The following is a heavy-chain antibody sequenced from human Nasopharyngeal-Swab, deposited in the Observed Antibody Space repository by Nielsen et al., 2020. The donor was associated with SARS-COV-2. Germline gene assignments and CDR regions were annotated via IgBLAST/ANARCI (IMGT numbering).Heavy chain of an antibody. J-gene: IGHJ4*02. V-gene: IGHV3-9*01. CDR1: GFTFDDYA. CDR3: AKGITMIVVVEGFDY. CDR2: ISWNSGSI. D-gene: IGHD3-22*01. Sequence: GGSLRLSCAASGFTFDDYAMHWVRQAPGKGLEWVSGISWNSGSIGYADSVKGRFTISRDNAKNSLYLQMNSLRAEDTAVYYCAKGITMIVVVEGFDYWGQGTLVTVSS.